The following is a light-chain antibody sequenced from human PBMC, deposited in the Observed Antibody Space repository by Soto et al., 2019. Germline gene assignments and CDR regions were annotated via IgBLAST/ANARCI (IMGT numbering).Light chain of an antibody. J-gene: IGKJ2*01. CDR1: QSLLYSNGYNY. Sequence: DSVMTQSPLSLPVTPGEPAAISCRSSQSLLYSNGYNYLDWYLQKPGQSPQLLIYLGSNRASGVPDRFSGSGSGTDFTLNISRVEAEDVGVYYCMQALQTPRTFGQGTKLEIK. V-gene: IGKV2-28*01. CDR3: MQALQTPRT. CDR2: LGS.